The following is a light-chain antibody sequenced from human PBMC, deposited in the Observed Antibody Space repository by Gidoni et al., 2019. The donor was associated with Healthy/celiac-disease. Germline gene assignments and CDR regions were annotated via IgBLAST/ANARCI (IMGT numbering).Light chain of an antibody. V-gene: IGLV2-14*01. CDR1: ISDVGGYNY. CDR3: SSYASSSTLRV. J-gene: IGLJ1*01. CDR2: DVS. Sequence: QSALTHPASLSGSPGQSITISCTGTISDVGGYNYVSWYQQHPGKAPKLMIYDVSNRPSGVSNRFSGSKSGNTASLIISGLQAEDEADYYCSSYASSSTLRVFGTGTKVTVL.